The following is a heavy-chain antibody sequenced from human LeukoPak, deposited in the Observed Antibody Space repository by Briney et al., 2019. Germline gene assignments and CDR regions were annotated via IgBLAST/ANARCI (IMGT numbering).Heavy chain of an antibody. V-gene: IGHV3-53*01. D-gene: IGHD3-22*01. CDR2: IYSGGST. Sequence: PGGSLRLSCAASGCTVSSNYMSWVRQAPGKGLEWVSVIYSGGSTYYADSVKGRFTISRDNSKNTLYLQMNSLRAEDTAVYYCARDHYYDSSGYFWFDPWGQGTLVTVSS. CDR1: GCTVSSNY. J-gene: IGHJ5*02. CDR3: ARDHYYDSSGYFWFDP.